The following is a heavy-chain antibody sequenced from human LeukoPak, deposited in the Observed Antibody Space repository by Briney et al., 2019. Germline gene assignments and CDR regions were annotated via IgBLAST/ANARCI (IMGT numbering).Heavy chain of an antibody. D-gene: IGHD6-6*01. Sequence: GEPLKISCKGSGYSFTSYWIGWVRQMPGKGLEWMGIIYPGDSDTRYSPSFQGQVTISADKSTSTAYLQWGSLQASDTAIYYCARRYSTSSGASDAFDIWAQGTMVTVSS. CDR1: GYSFTSYW. CDR3: ARRYSTSSGASDAFDI. CDR2: IYPGDSDT. J-gene: IGHJ3*02. V-gene: IGHV5-51*01.